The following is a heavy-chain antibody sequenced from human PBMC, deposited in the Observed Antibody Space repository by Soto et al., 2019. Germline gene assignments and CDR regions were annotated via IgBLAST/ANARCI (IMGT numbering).Heavy chain of an antibody. Sequence: VGSLRLSCAASGFTFNNAWMTWVRQAPGKGLECVGRIKNKAEGGTTEYTAPVKGRFTISRDDSKNTLYLQMNSLKTEDTAVYYCTKYSGTSLDFWGQGTLVTVSS. CDR1: GFTFNNAW. CDR2: IKNKAEGGTT. V-gene: IGHV3-15*05. J-gene: IGHJ4*01. CDR3: TKYSGTSLDF. D-gene: IGHD1-26*01.